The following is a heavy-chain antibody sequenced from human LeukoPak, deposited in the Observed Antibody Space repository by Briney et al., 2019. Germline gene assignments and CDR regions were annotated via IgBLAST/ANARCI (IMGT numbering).Heavy chain of an antibody. V-gene: IGHV4-34*01. CDR1: GGSFSGYY. CDR3: ASHSGGYAY. D-gene: IGHD5-12*01. J-gene: IGHJ4*02. CDR2: INHSGST. Sequence: SETLSLTCAVYGGSFSGYYWSWIRQPPGKGLEWIGEINHSGSTNYNPSLKSRVTISVDTSKNQFSLKLSSVTAADTAVYYCASHSGGYAYWGQGTLVTVSS.